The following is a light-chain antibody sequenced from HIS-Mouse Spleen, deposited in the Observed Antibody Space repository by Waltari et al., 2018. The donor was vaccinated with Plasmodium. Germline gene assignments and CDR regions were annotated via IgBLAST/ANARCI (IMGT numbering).Light chain of an antibody. Sequence: SYELTQPPSVSVSPGQTASITRPVSKLGAKYACWYQQKPGQSPVLVIYQDSKRPSGIPERFSGSNSGNTATLTISGTQAMDEADYYCQAWDSSTDYVFGTGTKVTVL. CDR2: QDS. CDR3: QAWDSSTDYV. CDR1: KLGAKY. V-gene: IGLV3-1*01. J-gene: IGLJ1*01.